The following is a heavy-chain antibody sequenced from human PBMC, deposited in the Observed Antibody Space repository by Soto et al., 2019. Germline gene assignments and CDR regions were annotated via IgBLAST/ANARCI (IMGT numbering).Heavy chain of an antibody. V-gene: IGHV4-31*03. D-gene: IGHD1-20*01. J-gene: IGHJ4*02. CDR3: ARPTYNSGSPFDY. Sequence: SETLSLTCTVIGGSIRSPNFSWSWIRQHPGKGPEWIGNIYYNGTTTYSPSLESRLTISLDPSKNQFSLTLKSVTAADTAVYYCARPTYNSGSPFDYWGQGTLVTVSS. CDR2: IYYNGTT. CDR1: GGSIRSPNFS.